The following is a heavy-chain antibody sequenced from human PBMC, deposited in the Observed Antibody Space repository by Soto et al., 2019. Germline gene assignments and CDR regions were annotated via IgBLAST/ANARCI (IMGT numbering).Heavy chain of an antibody. CDR1: DGSVSSGSYY. D-gene: IGHD5-12*01. CDR2: IYYSGST. V-gene: IGHV4-61*01. J-gene: IGHJ4*02. CDR3: ARASPMHIVSTASHFDY. Sequence: PSETLSLTCTVSDGSVSSGSYYWSWIRQPPGKGLEWIGYIYYSGSTNYNPSLKSRVTISIDTSKNQFSLRLSSVTAADTSSYHCARASPMHIVSTASHFDYWGQGTLVTVSS.